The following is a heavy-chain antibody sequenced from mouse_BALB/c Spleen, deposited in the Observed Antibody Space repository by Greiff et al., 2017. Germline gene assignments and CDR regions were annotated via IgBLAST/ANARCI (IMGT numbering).Heavy chain of an antibody. J-gene: IGHJ2*01. CDR1: GYSFTSYY. CDR2: IDPFNGGT. CDR3: ARDRNYRYDDGGGFDY. Sequence: VQLKESGPELMKPGASVKISCKASGYSFTSYYMHWVKQSHGKSLEWIGYIDPFNGGTSYNQKFKGKATLTVDKSSSTAYMHLSSLTSEDSAVYYCARDRNYRYDDGGGFDYWGQGTTLTVSS. D-gene: IGHD2-14*01. V-gene: IGHV1S135*01.